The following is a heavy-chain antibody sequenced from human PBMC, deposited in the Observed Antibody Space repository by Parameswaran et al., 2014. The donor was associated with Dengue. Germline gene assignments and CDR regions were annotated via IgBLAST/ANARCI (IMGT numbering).Heavy chain of an antibody. V-gene: IGHV1-2*02. Sequence: PGASVKVSCKASGYTFSAYYMHWVRQAPGQGLEWMEWINPNSGGTKYAQKFQGRVTMTRDTSVSTAYMELSRLRSDDTAVYYCAGYSGHNSFYFDYWGQGTRVTVSS. CDR2: INPNSGGT. CDR1: GYTFSAYY. D-gene: IGHD5-12*01. J-gene: IGHJ4*02. CDR3: AGYSGHNSFYFDY.